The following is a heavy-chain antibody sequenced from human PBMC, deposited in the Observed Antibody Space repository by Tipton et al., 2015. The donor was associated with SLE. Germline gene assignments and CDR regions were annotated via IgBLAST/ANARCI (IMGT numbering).Heavy chain of an antibody. CDR2: ITWNSASL. CDR3: VRKTPQNWCFDR. J-gene: IGHJ2*01. Sequence: SLRLSCTASGFIFEDYAMHWVRQVPGKGLEWVSGITWNSASLVYVDSVKGRFTISRDNAKNSLYLQMNSLRPEDTAFYHCVRKTPQNWCFDRWSRGSLVTVPS. CDR1: GFIFEDYA. V-gene: IGHV3-9*01.